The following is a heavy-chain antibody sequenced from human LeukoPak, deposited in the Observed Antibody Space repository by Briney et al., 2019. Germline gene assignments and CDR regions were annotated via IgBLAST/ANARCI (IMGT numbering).Heavy chain of an antibody. D-gene: IGHD3-10*01. CDR2: ISWNSGSI. CDR3: AKGYYYYGSGSYYNVLFDY. J-gene: IGHJ4*02. V-gene: IGHV3-9*01. CDR1: GFTFDDYA. Sequence: PGGSLRLSCAASGFTFDDYAMHWVRQAPGKGLEWVSGISWNSGSIGYADSVKGRFTISRDNAKNSLYLQMNSLRAEDTALYYCAKGYYYYGSGSYYNVLFDYWGQGTLVTVSS.